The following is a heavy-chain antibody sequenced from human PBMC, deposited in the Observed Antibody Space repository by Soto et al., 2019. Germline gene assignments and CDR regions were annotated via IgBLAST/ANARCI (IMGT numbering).Heavy chain of an antibody. J-gene: IGHJ6*02. Sequence: HVQLQESGPGLVKPSETLSLTCTVSGGSISSYYWIWIRQPPGKGLEWIGYIYYSGSTNYNPSLKSRVTVSVDMSKNQFSLKLSSVTAADTAVYYCARGSTVTTRSGMDVWGQGTTVTVSS. D-gene: IGHD4-4*01. CDR3: ARGSTVTTRSGMDV. V-gene: IGHV4-59*01. CDR2: IYYSGST. CDR1: GGSISSYY.